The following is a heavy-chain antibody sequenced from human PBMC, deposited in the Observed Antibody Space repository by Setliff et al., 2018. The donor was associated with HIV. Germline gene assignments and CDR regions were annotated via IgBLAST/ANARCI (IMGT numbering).Heavy chain of an antibody. D-gene: IGHD3-10*01. CDR2: INTNTGSP. CDR3: ARGGDRMQIWSRFPFDI. V-gene: IGHV7-4-1*02. CDR1: GYTFNNYA. Sequence: ASVKVSCKASGYTFNNYALYWVRQAPGQGFEWMGWINTNTGSPTYAQGFTRRFVFSLDPSVRTTYLQITGLKAEDTAVYYRARGGDRMQIWSRFPFDIWGQGTMVT. J-gene: IGHJ3*02.